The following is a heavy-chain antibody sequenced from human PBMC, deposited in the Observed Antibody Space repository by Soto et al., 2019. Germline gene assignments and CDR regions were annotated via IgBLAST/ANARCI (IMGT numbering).Heavy chain of an antibody. CDR3: ARYTGANFDY. V-gene: IGHV4-59*01. J-gene: IGHJ4*02. D-gene: IGHD1-1*01. CDR1: GDSISSYY. CDR2: IYYSGST. Sequence: PSETLSLTCNVSGDSISSYYWSWIRQPPGKGLEWIGYIYYSGSTNYNPSLKSRVTISVDTSKNQFSLKLSSVTAADTAVYYCARYTGANFDYWGQGTLVTVSS.